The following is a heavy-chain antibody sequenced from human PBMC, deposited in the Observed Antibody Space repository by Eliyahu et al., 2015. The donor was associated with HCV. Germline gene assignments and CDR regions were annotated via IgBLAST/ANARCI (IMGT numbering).Heavy chain of an antibody. J-gene: IGHJ4*02. Sequence: QVQLQQWGAGLLKPSETLSLTCAVYGGSFSGYYWGWIRQPPGKGLEWIGEINHSGSTNYNPSLKSRVTISVDTSKNQFSLKLSSVTAADTAVYYCASLEQLWFDYWGQGTLVTVSS. CDR1: GGSFSGYY. CDR2: INHSGST. V-gene: IGHV4-34*01. D-gene: IGHD5-18*01. CDR3: ASLEQLWFDY.